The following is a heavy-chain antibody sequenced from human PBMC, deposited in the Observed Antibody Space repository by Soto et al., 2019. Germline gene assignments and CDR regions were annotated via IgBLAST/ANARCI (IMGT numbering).Heavy chain of an antibody. Sequence: GSVKVSCKASGYTFPSYAMHWVRQAPGQRLEWMGWINAGNGNTKYSQKFQGRVTITTDTSTSTAYMELRSLRSDDTAVYYCARDGVYGDPNLDYWGQGTLVTVSS. CDR2: INAGNGNT. V-gene: IGHV1-3*01. CDR1: GYTFPSYA. CDR3: ARDGVYGDPNLDY. J-gene: IGHJ4*02. D-gene: IGHD4-17*01.